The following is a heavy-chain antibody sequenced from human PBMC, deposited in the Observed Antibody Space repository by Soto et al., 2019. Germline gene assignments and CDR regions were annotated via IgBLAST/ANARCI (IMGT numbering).Heavy chain of an antibody. CDR2: IIPIFGTA. D-gene: IGHD3-22*01. V-gene: IGHV1-69*13. J-gene: IGHJ4*02. CDR3: ARTPDDDSYYYDSSGSPAWYFDY. CDR1: GYTFTSYG. Sequence: GASVKVSCKASGYTFTSYGISWVRQAPGQGLEWMGGIIPIFGTANYAQKFQGRVTITADESTSTAYMELSSLRSEDTAVYYCARTPDDDSYYYDSSGSPAWYFDYWGQGTLVTVSS.